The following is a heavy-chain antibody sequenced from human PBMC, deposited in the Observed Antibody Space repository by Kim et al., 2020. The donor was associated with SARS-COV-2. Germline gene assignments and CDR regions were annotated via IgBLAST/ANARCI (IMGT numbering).Heavy chain of an antibody. CDR1: GFTFSSYG. J-gene: IGHJ1*01. D-gene: IGHD6-13*01. V-gene: IGHV3-33*01. CDR3: ARDTSHRFAAALSY. CDR2: IWYDGSNK. Sequence: GGSLRLSCAASGFTFSSYGMHWVRQAPGKGLEWVAVIWYDGSNKYYADSVKGRFTISRDNSKNTLYLQMNSLRAEDTAVYYCARDTSHRFAAALSYWGQGPLVTVSS.